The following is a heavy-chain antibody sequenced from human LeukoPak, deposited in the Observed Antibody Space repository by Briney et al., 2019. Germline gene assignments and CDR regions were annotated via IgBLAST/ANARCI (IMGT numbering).Heavy chain of an antibody. CDR2: IYYSGST. Sequence: SETLSLTCTVSGGSISSYYWSWIRQPPGKGLEWIGYIYYSGSTNYNPSLKSRVTISVDTSKNQFSLKLSSVTAADTAVYYCATIGPSVAAEGYWDQGTLVTVSS. CDR3: ATIGPSVAAEGY. D-gene: IGHD6-13*01. CDR1: GGSISSYY. J-gene: IGHJ4*02. V-gene: IGHV4-59*08.